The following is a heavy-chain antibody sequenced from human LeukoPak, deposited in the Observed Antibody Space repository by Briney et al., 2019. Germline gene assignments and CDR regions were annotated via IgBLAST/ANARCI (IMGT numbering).Heavy chain of an antibody. V-gene: IGHV1-69*05. CDR1: GGTFSSYA. J-gene: IGHJ4*02. CDR2: IIPIFGTA. CDR3: ARGQRITMVRGVIMAFSFDY. Sequence: ASVKVSCKASGGTFSSYAISWVRQAPGQGLEWMGRIIPIFGTANYAQKFQGRVTITTDESTSTAYMELSSLRSEDTAVYYCARGQRITMVRGVIMAFSFDYWGQGALVTVSS. D-gene: IGHD3-10*01.